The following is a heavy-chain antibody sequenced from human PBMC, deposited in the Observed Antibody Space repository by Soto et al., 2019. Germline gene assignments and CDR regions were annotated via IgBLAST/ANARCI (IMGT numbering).Heavy chain of an antibody. Sequence: LRLSCAASGFTVSSNYMSWVRQAPGKGLEWVSVIYSGGSTYYADSVKGRFTISRDNSKNTLYLQMNSLRAEDTAVYYCAREGFYDSSGYYYYGMDVWGQGTTVTVSS. CDR3: AREGFYDSSGYYYYGMDV. D-gene: IGHD3-22*01. V-gene: IGHV3-53*01. J-gene: IGHJ6*02. CDR2: IYSGGST. CDR1: GFTVSSNY.